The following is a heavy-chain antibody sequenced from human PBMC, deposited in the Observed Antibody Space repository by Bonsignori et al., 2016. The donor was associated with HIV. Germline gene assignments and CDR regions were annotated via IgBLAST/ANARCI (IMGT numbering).Heavy chain of an antibody. D-gene: IGHD2-2*01. Sequence: WVRQAPGQGLEWMGWINPNSGGTNYAQKFQGRVTMTRDTSISTAYMELSRLRSDDTAVYYCARDGGWSSSTSDWGQGTLVTVSS. CDR3: ARDGGWSSSTSD. CDR2: INPNSGGT. J-gene: IGHJ4*02. V-gene: IGHV1-2*02.